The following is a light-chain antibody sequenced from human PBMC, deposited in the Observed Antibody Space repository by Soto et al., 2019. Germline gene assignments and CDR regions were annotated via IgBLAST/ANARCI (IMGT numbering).Light chain of an antibody. V-gene: IGLV2-11*01. CDR1: SSDVGGYNY. J-gene: IGLJ1*01. Sequence: QSALTQPRSVSGPPGQSVTISCTGTSSDVGGYNYVSWYQQHPGKAPKLMIYDVSKRPSGVPDRFSGSKSGNTASLTISGLQAEDEADYYCCSYAGSPYVFGTGTKVTVL. CDR2: DVS. CDR3: CSYAGSPYV.